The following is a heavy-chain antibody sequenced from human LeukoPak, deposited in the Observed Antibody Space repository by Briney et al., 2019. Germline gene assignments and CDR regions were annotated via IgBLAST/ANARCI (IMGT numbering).Heavy chain of an antibody. CDR2: IKEDGSDK. CDR1: GFTFSSYW. Sequence: PGGSLRLSCAASGFTFSSYWMSRVRQAPGKGLEWLANIKEDGSDKYSVDSVKGRFTISRDNAKNSLYLQMNNLRVEDTAVYYCARAGYTSGYDYWGQGTLVTVSS. CDR3: ARAGYTSGYDY. D-gene: IGHD6-19*01. J-gene: IGHJ4*02. V-gene: IGHV3-7*01.